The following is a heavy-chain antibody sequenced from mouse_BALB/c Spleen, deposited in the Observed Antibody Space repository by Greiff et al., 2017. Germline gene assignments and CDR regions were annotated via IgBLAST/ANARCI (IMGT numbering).Heavy chain of an antibody. V-gene: IGHV2-9*02. Sequence: VKLVESGPGLVAPSQSLSITCTVSGFSLTSYGVHWVRQPPGKGLEWLGVIWAGGSTNYNSALMSRLSISKDNSKSQVFLKTNSLQTDDTSMYYCARDPYGNCPSYYAMDYWGQGTSVTVSS. CDR2: IWAGGST. CDR3: ARDPYGNCPSYYAMDY. D-gene: IGHD2-1*01. CDR1: GFSLTSYG. J-gene: IGHJ4*01.